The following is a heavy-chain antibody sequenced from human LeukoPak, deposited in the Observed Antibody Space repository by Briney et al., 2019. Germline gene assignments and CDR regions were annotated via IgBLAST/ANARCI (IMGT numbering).Heavy chain of an antibody. CDR3: ARHGGESLVATILHAFDI. J-gene: IGHJ3*02. Sequence: SETLSLTCSVSGGSVRRYSWSWVRQPPGKGLGWVGGIHNSGPTNYKPSLKSRVIISVETTKNQFPLKLSSVTAADTAVYYCARHGGESLVATILHAFDIWGRGSMVTVSS. CDR1: GGSVRRYS. V-gene: IGHV4-59*08. CDR2: IHNSGPT. D-gene: IGHD5-24*01.